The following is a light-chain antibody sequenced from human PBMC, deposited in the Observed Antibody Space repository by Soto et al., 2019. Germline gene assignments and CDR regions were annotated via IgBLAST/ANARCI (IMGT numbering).Light chain of an antibody. CDR1: QSVTSNY. CDR2: GVS. J-gene: IGKJ1*01. V-gene: IGKV3-20*01. CDR3: QQYGISPRT. Sequence: EIVLTQSPGTLSLSPGERATLSCRASQSVTSNYLAWYQQKPGQAPRLLIYGVSSRATGIPDRFSGSGSGTDFTRTISRLEPEDFAVYYCQQYGISPRTFGQGTKVDIK.